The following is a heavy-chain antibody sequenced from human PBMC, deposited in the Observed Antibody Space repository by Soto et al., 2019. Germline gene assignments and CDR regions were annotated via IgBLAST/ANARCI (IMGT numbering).Heavy chain of an antibody. CDR3: ARPSYSSGWSYFDY. V-gene: IGHV3-21*01. Sequence: GGSLRLSCAASGFTFRSYSMNWVRQAPEKGLEWVSSISSSSSYIYYADSVKGRFTISRDNAKNSLYLQMNSLRAEDTAVYYCARPSYSSGWSYFDYWGQGTLVTVSS. D-gene: IGHD6-19*01. CDR2: ISSSSSYI. CDR1: GFTFRSYS. J-gene: IGHJ4*02.